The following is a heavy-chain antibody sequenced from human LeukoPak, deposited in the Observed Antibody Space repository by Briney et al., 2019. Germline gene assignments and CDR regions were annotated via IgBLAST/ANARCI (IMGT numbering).Heavy chain of an antibody. Sequence: GGSLRLSCAASGFIFSDHYMDWVRQAPGKGLEWVGRAKNKVNSYTTKYAASVKGRFTISRDDSKNSLYLQMNSLKTEDTAVYYCARSNYSPDLDIWGQGTMVTVSS. CDR2: AKNKVNSYTT. V-gene: IGHV3-72*01. CDR1: GFIFSDHY. CDR3: ARSNYSPDLDI. D-gene: IGHD1-7*01. J-gene: IGHJ3*02.